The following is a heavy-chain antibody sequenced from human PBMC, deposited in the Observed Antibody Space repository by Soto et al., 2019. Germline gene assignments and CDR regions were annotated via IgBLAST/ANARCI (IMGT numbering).Heavy chain of an antibody. CDR1: GGSISSGGYY. CDR2: IYYSGST. CDR3: ARESKGQGGSSGSARGSDAFDI. J-gene: IGHJ3*02. Sequence: QVQLQESGPGLVKPSQTLSLTCTVSGGSISSGGYYWSWIRQHPGKGLEWIGYIYYSGSTYYNPSLKSRVTISVDTSKNQFSLKLSSVTAADTAVYYCARESKGQGGSSGSARGSDAFDIWGQGTMVTVSS. V-gene: IGHV4-31*03. D-gene: IGHD3-22*01.